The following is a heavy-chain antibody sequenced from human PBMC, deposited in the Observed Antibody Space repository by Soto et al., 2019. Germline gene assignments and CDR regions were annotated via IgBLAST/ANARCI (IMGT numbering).Heavy chain of an antibody. CDR1: GGAFTSYA. V-gene: IGHV1-69*14. CDR2: IIPSFGTT. CDR3: ARHCSGGNCSFGPYYHYGMDV. D-gene: IGHD2-15*01. Sequence: QVQLVQSGAEVKRPGSSVKVSCKASGGAFTSYALSWVRQAPGQGLEWMGGIIPSFGTTNYAPKFQDRLTFTADKSTNTAYMELSSLTSEDTAVYFCARHCSGGNCSFGPYYHYGMDVWGPGTTVTVSS. J-gene: IGHJ6*02.